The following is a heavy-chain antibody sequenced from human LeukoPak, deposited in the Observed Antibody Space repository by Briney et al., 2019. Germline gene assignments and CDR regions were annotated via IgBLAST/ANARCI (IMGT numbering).Heavy chain of an antibody. Sequence: GGSLRLSCAASGFTSSDYYMSWIRQAPGKGLEWVSYISSSGSTIYYADSVKGRFTISRDNAKNSLYLQMNSLRAEDTAVYYCARDAEYSSSSYVDYWGQGTLVTVSS. D-gene: IGHD6-6*01. V-gene: IGHV3-11*04. J-gene: IGHJ4*02. CDR1: GFTSSDYY. CDR3: ARDAEYSSSSYVDY. CDR2: ISSSGSTI.